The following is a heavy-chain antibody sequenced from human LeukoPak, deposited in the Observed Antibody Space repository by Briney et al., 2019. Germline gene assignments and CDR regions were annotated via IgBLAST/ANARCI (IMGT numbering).Heavy chain of an antibody. V-gene: IGHV3-21*01. CDR1: GFTFSSYS. Sequence: GGSLRLSCPASGFTFSSYSMNWVRQAPGKGLEWVSSISSSSSYIYYADSVKGRFTISRDNAKNSLYLQMNSLRAEDTAVYYCARVGGASSSSTYYYYYYYMDVWGKGTTVTVSS. D-gene: IGHD6-6*01. CDR3: ARVGGASSSSTYYYYYYYMDV. CDR2: ISSSSSYI. J-gene: IGHJ6*03.